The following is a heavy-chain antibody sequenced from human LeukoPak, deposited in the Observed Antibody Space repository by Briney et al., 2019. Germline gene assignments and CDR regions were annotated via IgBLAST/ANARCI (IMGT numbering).Heavy chain of an antibody. J-gene: IGHJ5*01. CDR3: ARGYSYGLCNWFDS. V-gene: IGHV4-59*01. CDR1: GVSISSYY. Sequence: PSETLSFTCTVSGVSISSYYWSWIRQPPGKGLEWIGYIYYSGSTNYNPFLKSRITISVDTSKNQFSLKLSSVTAADTAVYYCARGYSYGLCNWFDSWGQGTLVTVSS. CDR2: IYYSGST. D-gene: IGHD5-18*01.